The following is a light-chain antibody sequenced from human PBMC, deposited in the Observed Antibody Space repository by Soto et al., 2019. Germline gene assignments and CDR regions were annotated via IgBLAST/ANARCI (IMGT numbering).Light chain of an antibody. Sequence: EIVMTQSPATLSASPGERATLSCRASQSVSSSYLAWYQQKPGQAPGLLIYGASSRATGIPDRFSGSGSGTDFTLTISRLEPEDFAVYYCQQYGRSPWTFGQGTKVDIK. CDR1: QSVSSSY. CDR2: GAS. CDR3: QQYGRSPWT. V-gene: IGKV3-20*01. J-gene: IGKJ1*01.